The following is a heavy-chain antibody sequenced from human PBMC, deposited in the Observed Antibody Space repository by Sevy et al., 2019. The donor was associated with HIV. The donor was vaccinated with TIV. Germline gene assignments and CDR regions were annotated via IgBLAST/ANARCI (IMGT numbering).Heavy chain of an antibody. D-gene: IGHD6-19*01. J-gene: IGHJ4*02. V-gene: IGHV5-51*01. CDR2: MSPGDSDP. Sequence: EESLKISCKGSAYTFTTHWIGWVRQMPGKGLEWMGIMSPGDSDPRYSPSFQGQVTMSVDKSVSTAHLQWHSLETSDTAIYYCARLDSYSIGWSPRYYFDYWGQGTLVTVSS. CDR1: AYTFTTHW. CDR3: ARLDSYSIGWSPRYYFDY.